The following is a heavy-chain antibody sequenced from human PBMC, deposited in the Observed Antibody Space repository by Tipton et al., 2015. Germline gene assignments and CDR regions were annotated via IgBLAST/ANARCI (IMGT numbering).Heavy chain of an antibody. CDR3: ASEVYDSSAYYSAFDY. D-gene: IGHD3-22*01. J-gene: IGHJ4*02. Sequence: LRLSCTVSGASISRGSVWGWIRQPPGKGLEWIVSLYYNDNIYYNPSLQSRVAMSADTSRNQFSLNLTSVTAADTAVYYCASEVYDSSAYYSAFDYWGQGTLVTVSS. CDR1: GASISRGSV. CDR2: LYYNDNI. V-gene: IGHV4-39*01.